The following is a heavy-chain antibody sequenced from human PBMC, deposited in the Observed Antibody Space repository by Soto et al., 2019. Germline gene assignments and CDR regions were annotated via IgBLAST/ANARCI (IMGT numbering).Heavy chain of an antibody. Sequence: PSETLSLTCTVSGGSISSYYWSWIRQPPGKGLEWIGYIYYSGSTNYNPSLKSRVTISVDTSKNQFSLKLSSVTAADTAVYYCARDLYDFWSGYPPAGHWFDPWGQGTLVTVSS. CDR1: GGSISSYY. CDR3: ARDLYDFWSGYPPAGHWFDP. V-gene: IGHV4-59*01. D-gene: IGHD3-3*01. J-gene: IGHJ5*02. CDR2: IYYSGST.